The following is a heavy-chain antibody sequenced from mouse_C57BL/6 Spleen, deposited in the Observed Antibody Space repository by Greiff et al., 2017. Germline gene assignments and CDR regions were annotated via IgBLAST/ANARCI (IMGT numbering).Heavy chain of an antibody. V-gene: IGHV1-82*01. CDR1: GYAFSSSW. J-gene: IGHJ2*01. Sequence: QVQLKESGPELVKPGASVTISCKASGYAFSSSWMTWVKQRPGKGLEWIGRIYPGDGDPNYNGKFKGKATLTADKSSSTAYMQLSSLTSEDSAVYFCAGTTVVPLDYWGQGTTLTVSS. CDR3: AGTTVVPLDY. CDR2: IYPGDGDP. D-gene: IGHD1-1*01.